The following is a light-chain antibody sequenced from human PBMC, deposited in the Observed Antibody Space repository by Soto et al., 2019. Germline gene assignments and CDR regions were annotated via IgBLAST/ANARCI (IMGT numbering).Light chain of an antibody. CDR2: GAS. V-gene: IGKV3-15*01. CDR3: QQYTSWT. CDR1: QTVASN. J-gene: IGKJ1*01. Sequence: EIVMTQAPVTRSVAPGERSALSCRASQTVASNLAWDQQKPGQAARLLIYGASTRSTGIPARFSGSGSGTEFTLTISSLQPDDFATSYCQQYTSWTVGQGTQVDIK.